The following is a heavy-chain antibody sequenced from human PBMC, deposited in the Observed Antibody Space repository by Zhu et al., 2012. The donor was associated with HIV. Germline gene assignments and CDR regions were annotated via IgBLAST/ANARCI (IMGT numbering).Heavy chain of an antibody. D-gene: IGHD2-15*01. CDR1: GDSMNNHF. Sequence: QVQLQESGPGLVKPSETLSLTCSVSGDSMNNHFWSWIRQPPGKGLEWIGYIYYSGSTNYNPSLKSRLTISVDTSRNLFSLKLTSVTAADTAVYYCARDRRGFGDRYYFDSWGQGPWSASP. CDR2: IYYSGST. V-gene: IGHV4-59*11. CDR3: ARDRRGFGDRYYFDS. J-gene: IGHJ4*02.